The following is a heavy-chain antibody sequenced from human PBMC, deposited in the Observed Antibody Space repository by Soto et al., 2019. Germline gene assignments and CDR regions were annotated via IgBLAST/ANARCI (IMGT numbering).Heavy chain of an antibody. V-gene: IGHV3-23*01. CDR2: ISGSGGGT. J-gene: IGHJ2*01. CDR3: AKGTVNWNYESGWYFDL. CDR1: GFTFSSYA. Sequence: EVQLLESGGGLVQPGGSLRLSCAASGFTFSSYAMSWVRQAPGKGLEWVSAISGSGGGTYYADSVKGRFTISRDNSKNTLYLQMNSLRAEDTAVYYCAKGTVNWNYESGWYFDLWGRGTLVTVSS. D-gene: IGHD1-7*01.